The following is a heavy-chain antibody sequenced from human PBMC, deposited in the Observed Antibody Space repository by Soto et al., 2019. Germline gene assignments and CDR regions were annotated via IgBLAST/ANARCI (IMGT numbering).Heavy chain of an antibody. D-gene: IGHD3-3*01. CDR2: FDPEDGET. V-gene: IGHV1-24*01. Sequence: ASVKVSCKVSGYTLTELSMHWVRQAPGKGLEWMGGFDPEDGETIYAQKFQGRVTMTEDTSTDTAYMELSSLRSEDTAVYYCATILGVYDFWSGHPYYYYGMDVWGQGTTVTVSS. CDR3: ATILGVYDFWSGHPYYYYGMDV. CDR1: GYTLTELS. J-gene: IGHJ6*02.